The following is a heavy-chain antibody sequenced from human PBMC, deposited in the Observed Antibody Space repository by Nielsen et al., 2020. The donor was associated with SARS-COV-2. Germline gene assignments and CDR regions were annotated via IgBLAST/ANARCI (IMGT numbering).Heavy chain of an antibody. CDR3: ARGRHYYDSSGYYFDY. CDR2: IYYSGST. D-gene: IGHD3-22*01. J-gene: IGHJ4*02. Sequence: SETLSLTCTVSGGSISSYYWSWIRQPPGKGLEWIGYIYYSGSTNHNPSLKSRVTISVDTSKNQFSLKLSSVTAADTAVYYCARGRHYYDSSGYYFDYWGQGTLVTVSS. CDR1: GGSISSYY. V-gene: IGHV4-59*01.